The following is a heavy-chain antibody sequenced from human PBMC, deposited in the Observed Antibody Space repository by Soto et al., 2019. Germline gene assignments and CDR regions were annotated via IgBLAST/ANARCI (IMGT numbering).Heavy chain of an antibody. CDR2: ILPIFGTA. CDR1: GGTFSSYA. Sequence: QVQLVQSGAEVKKPGSSVKVSCKASGGTFSSYAISWVRQAPGQGLEWMGGILPIFGTANYAQKFQGRVTITADESTSTASMELSSLRSEDTAVYYCARILVPYSNYVFGWYYGMDVWGQGTTVTVSS. D-gene: IGHD4-4*01. J-gene: IGHJ6*02. CDR3: ARILVPYSNYVFGWYYGMDV. V-gene: IGHV1-69*12.